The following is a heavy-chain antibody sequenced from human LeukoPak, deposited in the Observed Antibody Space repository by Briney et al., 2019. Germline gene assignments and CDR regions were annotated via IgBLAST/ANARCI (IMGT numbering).Heavy chain of an antibody. CDR3: ARGKSVATAPRHPFDY. D-gene: IGHD5-12*01. V-gene: IGHV1-18*01. CDR2: ISGYNYNT. J-gene: IGHJ4*02. Sequence: APVKVSCKASGYSFTSYGISWVRQAPGQGLEWMGWISGYNYNTNYAQKFRGRVTMTTDTSTNTVDMEPRSLRSDDTAVYYCARGKSVATAPRHPFDYWGQGTLVTVSS. CDR1: GYSFTSYG.